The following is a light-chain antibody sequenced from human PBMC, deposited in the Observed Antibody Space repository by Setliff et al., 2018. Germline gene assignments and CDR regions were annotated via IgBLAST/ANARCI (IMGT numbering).Light chain of an antibody. Sequence: QSALAQPPSASGTPGRRVTISCSGSSSNIGTKTVNWYQQLPGVAPKLLIHRDSQRPSGVPDRFSGSKSGTSASLAISGLLSEDEADYYCAAWDDILKAVVFGGGTKVTVL. CDR2: RDS. V-gene: IGLV1-44*01. CDR1: SSNIGTKT. J-gene: IGLJ3*02. CDR3: AAWDDILKAVV.